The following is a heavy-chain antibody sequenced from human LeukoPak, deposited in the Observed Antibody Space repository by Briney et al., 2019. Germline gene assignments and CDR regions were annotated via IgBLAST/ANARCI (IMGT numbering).Heavy chain of an antibody. D-gene: IGHD3-10*01. J-gene: IGHJ5*02. CDR2: ISYGGSNK. CDR1: GFTFSSYG. Sequence: GGSLRLSCAASGFTFSSYGMHWVRQAPGKGLEWVAVISYGGSNKYYADSVKGRFTISRDNSKNTLYLQMNSLRAEDTAVYYCAKDYYYGSGPGWFDPWGQGTLVTVSS. CDR3: AKDYYYGSGPGWFDP. V-gene: IGHV3-30*18.